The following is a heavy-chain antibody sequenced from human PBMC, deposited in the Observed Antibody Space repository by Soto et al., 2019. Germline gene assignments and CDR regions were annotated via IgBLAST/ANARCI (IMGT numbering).Heavy chain of an antibody. V-gene: IGHV3-30*18. Sequence: QVQLVESGGGVVQPGRSLRLSCAASGFTFSSYGMHWVRQAPGKGLEWVAVISYDGSNKYYADSVKGRFTISRDNSKNTLYLQMNSLRAEDTAVYYCAKDRRSYGSHVGGYYYYGMDVWGQGTTVTVSS. J-gene: IGHJ6*02. D-gene: IGHD3-16*01. CDR2: ISYDGSNK. CDR3: AKDRRSYGSHVGGYYYYGMDV. CDR1: GFTFSSYG.